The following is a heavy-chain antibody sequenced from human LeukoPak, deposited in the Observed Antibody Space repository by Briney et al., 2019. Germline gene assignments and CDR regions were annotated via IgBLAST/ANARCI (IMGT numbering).Heavy chain of an antibody. CDR1: GFTFSRYW. CDR3: AKDPASYDILTGYMLY. D-gene: IGHD3-9*01. V-gene: IGHV3-7*05. Sequence: GGSLRLSCAASGFTFSRYWMTWVRQAPGKGLEWVANIKQDGTEKYYVDSVKGRFTISRDNAKNSLYLQMNSLRAEDTAVYYCAKDPASYDILTGYMLYWGQGTLVTVSS. CDR2: IKQDGTEK. J-gene: IGHJ4*02.